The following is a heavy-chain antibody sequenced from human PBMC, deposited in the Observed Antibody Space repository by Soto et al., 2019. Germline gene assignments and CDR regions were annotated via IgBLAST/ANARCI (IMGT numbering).Heavy chain of an antibody. CDR2: ISWNSVSI. CDR3: AKGTGSGNPYGRDV. CDR1: GFTFDDYG. Sequence: EVQLVESGGGLVQPGRSLRLSCAASGFTFDDYGMHWVRQAPGKGLEWVSSISWNSVSIGYADSVKGRFTISRDNAKNSLYLQMNSLRGEDTALYYCAKGTGSGNPYGRDVWGQGTTVTVSS. J-gene: IGHJ6*02. D-gene: IGHD3-10*01. V-gene: IGHV3-9*01.